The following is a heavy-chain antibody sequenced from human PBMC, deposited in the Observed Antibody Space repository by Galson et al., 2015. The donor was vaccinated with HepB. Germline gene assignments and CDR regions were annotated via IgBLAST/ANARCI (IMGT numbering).Heavy chain of an antibody. CDR3: ARGIYSNDNYYYGMDV. CDR1: GFTFSSYS. V-gene: IGHV3-21*01. Sequence: SLRLSCAASGFTFSSYSMNWVRQAPGKGLEWVSSISSSSSYIYYADSVKGRFTISRDNAKNSLYLQMNSLRAEDTAVYYCARGIYSNDNYYYGMDVWGQGTTVTVSS. D-gene: IGHD4-11*01. J-gene: IGHJ6*02. CDR2: ISSSSSYI.